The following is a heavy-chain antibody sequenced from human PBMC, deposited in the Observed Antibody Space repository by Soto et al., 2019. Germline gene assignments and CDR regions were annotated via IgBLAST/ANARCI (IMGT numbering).Heavy chain of an antibody. CDR3: ARARGNGRYSPYVYCGMYV. Sequence: SVKVSCNASGGTFSSYAISWVRQAPGQGLDWMGGIIPIFGTANYAQKFQGRVTITADESTSTAYMVLSSLRSEDTAVYYCARARGNGRYSPYVYCGMYVWGCVRRFTVSP. D-gene: IGHD1-26*01. CDR2: IIPIFGTA. CDR1: GGTFSSYA. V-gene: IGHV1-69*13. J-gene: IGHJ6*04.